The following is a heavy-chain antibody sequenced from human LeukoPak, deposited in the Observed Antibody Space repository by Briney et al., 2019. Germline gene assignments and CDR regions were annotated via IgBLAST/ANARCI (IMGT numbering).Heavy chain of an antibody. CDR1: GGSISSSNW. D-gene: IGHD6-19*01. CDR3: ARAPQYSSGWYRD. J-gene: IGHJ4*02. CDR2: IYHSGST. Sequence: SETLSLTCAVSGGSISSSNWWSWVRQPPGKGLEWIGEIYHSGSTNYNPSLKSRVTISVDKSKNQFSLKLSSVTAADTAVYYCARAPQYSSGWYRDWGQGTLVTVSS. V-gene: IGHV4-4*02.